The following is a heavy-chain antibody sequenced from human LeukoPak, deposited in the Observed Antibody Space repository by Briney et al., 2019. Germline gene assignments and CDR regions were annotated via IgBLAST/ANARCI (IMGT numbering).Heavy chain of an antibody. Sequence: ASVKVSCKASGGTFSSYAINWVRQAAGQGLEWMGWMNPNSGNTGNAQKFQGRVTMTRNTSISTAYMELTSPTSEDTAVYFCARIAAPGNRRLNFWGQGTLVTVSS. D-gene: IGHD6-13*01. CDR3: ARIAAPGNRRLNF. CDR1: GGTFSSYA. J-gene: IGHJ4*02. CDR2: MNPNSGNT. V-gene: IGHV1-8*02.